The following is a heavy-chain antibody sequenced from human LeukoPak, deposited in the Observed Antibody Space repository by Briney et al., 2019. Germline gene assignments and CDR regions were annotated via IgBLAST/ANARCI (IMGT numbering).Heavy chain of an antibody. D-gene: IGHD5-12*01. CDR2: ISAYNGNT. J-gene: IGHJ4*02. CDR3: ARDYVVFLGSGGNDLDY. Sequence: ASVKVSCKASGGTFSSYAISWVRQAPGQGLEWMGWISAYNGNTNYAQKLQGRVTMTTDTSTSTAYMELRSLRSDDTAVYYCARDYVVFLGSGGNDLDYWGQGTLVTVSS. V-gene: IGHV1-18*01. CDR1: GGTFSSYA.